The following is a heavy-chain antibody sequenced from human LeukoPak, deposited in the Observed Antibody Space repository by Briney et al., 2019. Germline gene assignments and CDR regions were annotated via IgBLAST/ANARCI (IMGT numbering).Heavy chain of an antibody. V-gene: IGHV3-20*04. CDR2: INWNGGSI. Sequence: GGSLRLSCAASGFTFNSYGMTWVRQAPGKGLEWVSGINWNGGSIGYADSVKGRFTISRDNAKNSLYLQMNSLRAEDTALYYCARGITIFGVVHDAFDIWGQGTMVTVSS. CDR3: ARGITIFGVVHDAFDI. CDR1: GFTFNSYG. J-gene: IGHJ3*02. D-gene: IGHD3-3*01.